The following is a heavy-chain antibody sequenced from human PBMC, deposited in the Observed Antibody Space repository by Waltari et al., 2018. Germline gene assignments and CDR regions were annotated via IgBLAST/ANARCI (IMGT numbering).Heavy chain of an antibody. V-gene: IGHV1-69*18. CDR2: IIPLFGTA. J-gene: IGHJ6*02. D-gene: IGHD2-21*02. Sequence: QVQLVQSGAEVKKPGSSVKVSCQAYAGTFRTDGISWVRQAPGKGLEWMGRIIPLFGTANCSQKFQGRVTITADDSTSTAYMELSTLRSEDTAVYYCARETAGYYYYGMDVWGQGTTVTVSS. CDR1: AGTFRTDG. CDR3: ARETAGYYYYGMDV.